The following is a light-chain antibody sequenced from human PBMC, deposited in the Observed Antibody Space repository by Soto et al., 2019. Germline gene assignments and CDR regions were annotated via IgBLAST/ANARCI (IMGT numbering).Light chain of an antibody. CDR3: QHYGASPWT. CDR2: RAS. CDR1: QGVXGNY. J-gene: IGKJ1*01. V-gene: IGKV3-20*01. Sequence: IVLTQSAGTLSLSPGQSATLSCRASQGVXGNYPAWYQQKPGQAPRVLTVRASIRATGSSDRFSGSGSATDFTLTSSRLEPEDFAVYYCQHYGASPWTFGQGTKVDIK.